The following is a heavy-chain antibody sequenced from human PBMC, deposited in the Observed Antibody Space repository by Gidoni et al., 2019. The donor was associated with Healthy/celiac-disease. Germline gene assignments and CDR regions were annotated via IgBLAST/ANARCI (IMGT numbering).Heavy chain of an antibody. CDR3: ARGMVGYCSGGSCAGYFDY. J-gene: IGHJ4*02. Sequence: QVQLVQSGAEVKKPGSSVKVSCKASGGTFSSYAIRGVRQAPGQGLEWLGGIIPIFGTANYAQKFQGRVTITADESTSTAYMELSSLRSEDTAVYYCARGMVGYCSGGSCAGYFDYWGQGTLVTVSS. V-gene: IGHV1-69*01. CDR1: GGTFSSYA. CDR2: IIPIFGTA. D-gene: IGHD2-15*01.